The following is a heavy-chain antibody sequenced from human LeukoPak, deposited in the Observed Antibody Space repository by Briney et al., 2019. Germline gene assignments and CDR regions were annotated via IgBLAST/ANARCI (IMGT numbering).Heavy chain of an antibody. D-gene: IGHD6-19*01. V-gene: IGHV3-7*04. CDR2: IKQDGSEK. Sequence: PGGSLRLSCAASGFAFGSCWMSWVRQAPGKGLEWVANIKQDGSEKHYVDSVKGRFTISRDNAKNSLYLQMNSLRAEDTAVYYCARGSGWYPDYWGQGILVTVSS. CDR1: GFAFGSCW. J-gene: IGHJ4*02. CDR3: ARGSGWYPDY.